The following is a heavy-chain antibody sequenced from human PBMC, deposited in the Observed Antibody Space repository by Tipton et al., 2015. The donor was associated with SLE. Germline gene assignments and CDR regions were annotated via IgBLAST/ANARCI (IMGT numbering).Heavy chain of an antibody. J-gene: IGHJ3*02. Sequence: QSGAEVKKPGSSVKVSCKASGGTFSSYAIIWVRQAPGPGLEWMGRIIPIFGTANYAQKFQGRVTITADESTSTAYMELSSLRSEDTAVYYCARDREYLGLHAFEIWGQGTMVTVSS. D-gene: IGHD2-2*01. CDR3: ARDREYLGLHAFEI. CDR1: GGTFSSYA. CDR2: IIPIFGTA. V-gene: IGHV1-69*15.